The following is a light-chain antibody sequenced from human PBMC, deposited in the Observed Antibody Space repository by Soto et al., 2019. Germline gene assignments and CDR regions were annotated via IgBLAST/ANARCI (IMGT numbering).Light chain of an antibody. CDR3: SSYAGNNISLV. J-gene: IGLJ1*01. V-gene: IGLV2-8*01. Sequence: QSALTQPPSASGSPGQSVTISCSGTSNDIGGFKYVSWHQQHPGKAPKLMIYGVTERPSGVPDRFSGSKSGNTASLTVSGLQADDEADYYCSSYAGNNISLVFGTGTKLTVL. CDR2: GVT. CDR1: SNDIGGFKY.